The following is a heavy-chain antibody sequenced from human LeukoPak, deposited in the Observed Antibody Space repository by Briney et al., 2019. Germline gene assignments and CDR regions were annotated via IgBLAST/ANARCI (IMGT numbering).Heavy chain of an antibody. CDR2: IYSGGST. CDR1: GFTVSSNY. D-gene: IGHD2-2*01. V-gene: IGHV3-53*05. Sequence: PGGSLRLSCAASGFTVSSNYMSWVRQAPGKGLEWVSVIYSGGSTYYADSVKGRFTISRDNSKNTLYLQMNSLRTEDTAVYYCAKDHCYSTSCYYFDYWGQGTLVTVSS. J-gene: IGHJ4*02. CDR3: AKDHCYSTSCYYFDY.